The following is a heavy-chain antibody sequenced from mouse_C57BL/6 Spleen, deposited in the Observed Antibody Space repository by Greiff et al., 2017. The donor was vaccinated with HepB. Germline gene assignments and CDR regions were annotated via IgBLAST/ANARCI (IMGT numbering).Heavy chain of an antibody. CDR2: IDPANGNT. D-gene: IGHD1-1*01. CDR1: GFNIKNTY. CDR3: AVTTVVADYFDY. Sequence: EVQLQQSVAELVRPGASVKLSCTASGFNIKNTYMHWVKQRPEQGLEWIGRIDPANGNTKYAPKFQGKATITADTSSNPAYLQLSSLTSEDTAICYCAVTTVVADYFDYWGQGTTLTVSS. J-gene: IGHJ2*01. V-gene: IGHV14-3*01.